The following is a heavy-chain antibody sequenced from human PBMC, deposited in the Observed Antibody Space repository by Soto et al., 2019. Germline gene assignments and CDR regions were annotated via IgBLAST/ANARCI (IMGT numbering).Heavy chain of an antibody. CDR3: ARYSGYAPNRVMPGGYYFDY. CDR2: IYPGDSDT. D-gene: IGHD5-12*01. J-gene: IGHJ4*02. CDR1: GYSFTTYW. Sequence: GESLKISCRGFGYSFTTYWIGWVRQMPGKGLEWMGIIYPGDSDTRYSPSFQGQVTFSADKSISTAYMQWSSLKASDTAMYYCARYSGYAPNRVMPGGYYFDYWGLGTLVTVSS. V-gene: IGHV5-51*01.